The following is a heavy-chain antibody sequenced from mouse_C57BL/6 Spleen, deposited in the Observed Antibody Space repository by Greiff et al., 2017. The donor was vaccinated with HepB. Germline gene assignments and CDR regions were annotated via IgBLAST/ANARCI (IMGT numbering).Heavy chain of an antibody. J-gene: IGHJ2*01. CDR2: IYPRSGNT. Sequence: VMLVESGAELARPGASVKLSCKASGYTFTSYGISWVKQRTGQGLEWIGEIYPRSGNTYYNEKFKGKATLTADKSSSTAYMELRSLTSEDSAVYFCARGGYSSGYWGQGTTLTVSS. D-gene: IGHD3-1*01. V-gene: IGHV1-81*01. CDR1: GYTFTSYG. CDR3: ARGGYSSGY.